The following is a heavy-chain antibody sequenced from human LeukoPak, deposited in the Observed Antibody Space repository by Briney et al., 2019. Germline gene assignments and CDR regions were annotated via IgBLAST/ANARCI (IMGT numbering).Heavy chain of an antibody. CDR3: ARDYYYYDSSGYSLDAFDI. Sequence: ASVKVSCKASGYTFTSYAMNWVRQAPGQGLEWMGWINTNTGNPTYAQGFTGRFVFSLDTSVSTAYLQISSLKAEDTAVYYCARDYYYYDSSGYSLDAFDIWGQGTMVTVSS. J-gene: IGHJ3*02. D-gene: IGHD3-22*01. V-gene: IGHV7-4-1*02. CDR2: INTNTGNP. CDR1: GYTFTSYA.